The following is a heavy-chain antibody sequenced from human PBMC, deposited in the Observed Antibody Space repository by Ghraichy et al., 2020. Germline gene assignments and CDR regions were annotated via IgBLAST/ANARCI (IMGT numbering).Heavy chain of an antibody. CDR2: IKQDGSEK. D-gene: IGHD5-24*01. CDR1: GFTFSSYW. CDR3: ARDLSYRDGYNSGAFDI. V-gene: IGHV3-7*01. Sequence: GSLRLSCAASGFTFSSYWMSWVRQAPGKGLEWVANIKQDGSEKYYVDSVKGRFTISRDNAKNSLYLQMNSLRAEDTAVYYCARDLSYRDGYNSGAFDIWGQGTMVTVSS. J-gene: IGHJ3*02.